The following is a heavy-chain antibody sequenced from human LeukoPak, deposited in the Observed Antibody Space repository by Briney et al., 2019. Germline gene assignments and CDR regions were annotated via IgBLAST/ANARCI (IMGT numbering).Heavy chain of an antibody. CDR2: ISYDGSNK. Sequence: GGSLGLSCAASGFTFSSYGMDWVRQAPGKGLEWVAVISYDGSNKYYVDSVKGRFTISRDNSKNTLYLQMNSLRAEDTAVYYCAKDAGATGLIDYWGQGTLVTVSS. CDR3: AKDAGATGLIDY. V-gene: IGHV3-30*18. J-gene: IGHJ4*02. CDR1: GFTFSSYG. D-gene: IGHD1-26*01.